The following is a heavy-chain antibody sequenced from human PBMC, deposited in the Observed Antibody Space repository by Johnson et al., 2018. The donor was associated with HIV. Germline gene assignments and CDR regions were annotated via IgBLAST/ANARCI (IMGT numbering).Heavy chain of an antibody. V-gene: IGHV3-30-3*01. CDR3: ARDGGIGSTREDAFDI. Sequence: QEQLVESGGGLVKPGGSLRLSCAASGFTFSSYAMHWVRQAPGKGLEWVAVISYDGSNKYYADSVKGRFTISRDTSKNTLYLQMNSLRAEDTAVYYCARDGGIGSTREDAFDIWGQGTMVTVSS. CDR2: ISYDGSNK. D-gene: IGHD2-2*01. J-gene: IGHJ3*02. CDR1: GFTFSSYA.